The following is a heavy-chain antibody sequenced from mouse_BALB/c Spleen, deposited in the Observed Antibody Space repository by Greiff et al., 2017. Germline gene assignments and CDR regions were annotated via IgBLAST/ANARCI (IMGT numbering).Heavy chain of an antibody. CDR2: ISTYYGNT. Sequence: QVQLKQSGPELVRPGVSVKISCKGSSYTFTDYAMHWVKQSHAKSLEWIGVISTYYGNTNYNQKFKGKATMTVDKSSSTAYMELARLTSEDSAVYYCARGYYYGSSPFAMDYWGQGTSVTVSS. D-gene: IGHD1-1*01. J-gene: IGHJ4*01. CDR1: SYTFTDYA. CDR3: ARGYYYGSSPFAMDY. V-gene: IGHV1-67*01.